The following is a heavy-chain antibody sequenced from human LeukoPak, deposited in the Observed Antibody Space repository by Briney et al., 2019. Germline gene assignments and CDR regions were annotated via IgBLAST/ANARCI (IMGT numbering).Heavy chain of an antibody. J-gene: IGHJ6*03. CDR1: GGSISSSSYY. CDR2: IFYSGIT. Sequence: PSETLSLTCTVSGGSISSSSYYWGWIRQPPGKGLEWIGSIFYSGITYYNPSLKSRVTISVDTSKNQFSLKLSSVTAADTAVYYCARDLSSGWYYYYYMDVWGKGTTVTVSS. CDR3: ARDLSSGWYYYYYMDV. D-gene: IGHD6-19*01. V-gene: IGHV4-39*07.